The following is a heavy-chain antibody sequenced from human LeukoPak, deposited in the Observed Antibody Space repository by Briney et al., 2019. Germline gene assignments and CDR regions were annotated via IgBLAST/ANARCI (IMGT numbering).Heavy chain of an antibody. Sequence: GGSLRLSCAASGFTFSSFGMNWVRQAPGKGLEWVSYISSSSTIYYADSVKGRFTISRDNAKNSLYLQMNSLRDEDTAVYYCARDREGQWLKVVDYWGQGTLVTVSS. V-gene: IGHV3-48*02. CDR3: ARDREGQWLKVVDY. CDR2: ISSSSTI. D-gene: IGHD3-22*01. CDR1: GFTFSSFG. J-gene: IGHJ4*02.